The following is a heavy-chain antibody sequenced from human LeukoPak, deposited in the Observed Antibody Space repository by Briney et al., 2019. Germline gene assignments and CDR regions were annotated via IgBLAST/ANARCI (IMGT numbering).Heavy chain of an antibody. CDR2: IDTTATYT. D-gene: IGHD3-10*01. V-gene: IGHV3-23*05. J-gene: IGHJ4*02. CDR3: ARHLLWFGELSGGFDY. CDR1: GFTFSSYA. Sequence: GGSLRLSCAASGFTFSSYAMSWVRQAPGKGLEWVSAIDTTATYTYYVDSVKGRFTISRDNSKSTLYLQMNSLRVEDTAVYYCARHLLWFGELSGGFDYWGQGTLVTVSS.